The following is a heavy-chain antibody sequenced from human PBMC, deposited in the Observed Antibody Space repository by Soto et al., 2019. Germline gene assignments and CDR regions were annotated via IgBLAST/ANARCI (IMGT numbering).Heavy chain of an antibody. J-gene: IGHJ4*02. V-gene: IGHV3-48*01. CDR3: ARIGRLRWGDY. D-gene: IGHD4-17*01. CDR1: GFTFSSYS. Sequence: EVQLVESGGGLVQPGGSLRLSCAASGFTFSSYSMNWVRQAPGKGLEWVSYISSSSSTIYYADSVKGRFTISRDNAKNSLYLEMNSLSAEETAVYYCARIGRLRWGDYWGQGTLVNVSS. CDR2: ISSSSSTI.